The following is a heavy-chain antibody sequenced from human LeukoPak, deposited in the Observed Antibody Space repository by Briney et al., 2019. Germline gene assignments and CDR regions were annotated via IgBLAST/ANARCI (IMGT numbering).Heavy chain of an antibody. V-gene: IGHV3-30*01. D-gene: IGHD6-13*01. Sequence: PGRSLRLSCVASGFTFNSHTLHWVRQAPGKGLEWVAVISNDGSNKYYADSVKGRFTISRDNSKNTLYLQVNSLRAEDTAVYYCARDRSSSWPHYYYYYMDVWGKGTTVTVSS. CDR1: GFTFNSHT. J-gene: IGHJ6*03. CDR2: ISNDGSNK. CDR3: ARDRSSSWPHYYYYYMDV.